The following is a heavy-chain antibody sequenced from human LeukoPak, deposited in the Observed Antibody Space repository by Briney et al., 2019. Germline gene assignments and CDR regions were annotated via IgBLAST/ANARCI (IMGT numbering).Heavy chain of an antibody. V-gene: IGHV3-21*01. D-gene: IGHD1-7*01. CDR1: GFTFSSYS. J-gene: IGHJ5*02. CDR2: ISSSSSYI. Sequence: KPGGSLRLYCAASGFTFSSYSMNWVRQAPGKGLEWVSSISSSSSYIYYADSVKGRFTISRDNAKNSLYLQMNSLRAEDTAVYYCARDLNWNYVPWGQGTLVTVSS. CDR3: ARDLNWNYVP.